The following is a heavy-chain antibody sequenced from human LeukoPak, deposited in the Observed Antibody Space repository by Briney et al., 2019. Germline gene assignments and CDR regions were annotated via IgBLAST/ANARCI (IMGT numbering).Heavy chain of an antibody. CDR3: ARNHRGYSYGSLDY. Sequence: GGSLRLSCAASGLTFSSYAMHWVRQAPGKGLEWVAVISYDGSNKYYADSVKGRFTISRDNSKNTLYLQMNSLRAEDTAVYYCARNHRGYSYGSLDYWGQGTLVTVSS. D-gene: IGHD5-18*01. CDR1: GLTFSSYA. J-gene: IGHJ4*02. V-gene: IGHV3-30*04. CDR2: ISYDGSNK.